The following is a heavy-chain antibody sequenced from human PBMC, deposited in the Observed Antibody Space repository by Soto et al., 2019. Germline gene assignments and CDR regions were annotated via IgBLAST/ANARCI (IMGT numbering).Heavy chain of an antibody. CDR2: IKQDGTEK. D-gene: IGHD3-10*01. Sequence: GGSLRLSCSASGFTFSSFWMTWVRQAPGKGLEWVANIKQDGTEKYYVDSVKGRFTISRDNAKNSLYLQINSLRAEDTAVYYCASDYYGLGSYYPLGAFAFWGQGTMVTVSS. V-gene: IGHV3-7*01. J-gene: IGHJ3*01. CDR3: ASDYYGLGSYYPLGAFAF. CDR1: GFTFSSFW.